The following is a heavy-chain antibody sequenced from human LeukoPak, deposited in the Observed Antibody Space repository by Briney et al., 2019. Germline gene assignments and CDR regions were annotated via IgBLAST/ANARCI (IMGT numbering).Heavy chain of an antibody. J-gene: IGHJ4*02. D-gene: IGHD3-22*01. CDR2: INPSGGST. CDR3: ARDYYDSSGLLGPNDY. V-gene: IGHV1-46*01. CDR1: GYTFTSYY. Sequence: ASVKVSCKASGYTFTSYYMHWVRQAPGQGLEWMGIINPSGGSTSYAQKFQGRVTMTRDTSTSTVYMKLSSLRSEDTAVYYCARDYYDSSGLLGPNDYWGQGTLVTVSS.